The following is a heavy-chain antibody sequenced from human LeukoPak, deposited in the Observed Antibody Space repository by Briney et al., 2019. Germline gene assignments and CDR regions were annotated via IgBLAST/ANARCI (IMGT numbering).Heavy chain of an antibody. CDR2: ISSSSSYI. Sequence: PGGSLRLSCAASGFTFSSYSMNWVRQAPGKGLEWVSSISSSSSYIYYADSVKGRFTISRDNAKNSLYLQMNSLRAEDTAVYYCAGARAAMGVPWNYWGQGTLVTVSS. V-gene: IGHV3-21*01. CDR3: AGARAAMGVPWNY. J-gene: IGHJ4*02. D-gene: IGHD6-25*01. CDR1: GFTFSSYS.